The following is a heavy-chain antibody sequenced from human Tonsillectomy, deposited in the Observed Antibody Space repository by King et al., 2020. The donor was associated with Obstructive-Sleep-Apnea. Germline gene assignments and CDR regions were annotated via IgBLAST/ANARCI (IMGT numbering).Heavy chain of an antibody. D-gene: IGHD4-17*01. CDR2: ISSSSSTI. Sequence: VQLVEYGGGLVQPGGSLRLSCAASGFTFSSYSMNWVRQAPGKGLEWVSYISSSSSTIYYADSVKGRFTISRDNAKNSLYLQMNSLRAEDTAVYYCARDTAYYFDYWGQGTLVTVSS. J-gene: IGHJ4*02. CDR1: GFTFSSYS. CDR3: ARDTAYYFDY. V-gene: IGHV3-48*01.